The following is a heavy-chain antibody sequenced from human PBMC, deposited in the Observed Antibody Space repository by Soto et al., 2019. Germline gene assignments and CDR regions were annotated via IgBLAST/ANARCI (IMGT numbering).Heavy chain of an antibody. J-gene: IGHJ4*02. V-gene: IGHV4-59*08. Sequence: QVQLQESGPGLVKPSETLSLTCTVSGGSISSYYWSWIRQPPGKGLEWIGYIYYSGSTNYNPSLKSRGTISVDTSKNQSSLKLSSVTAADTAVYYCARRRSYFDYWGQGTLVTVSS. CDR3: ARRRSYFDY. CDR2: IYYSGST. CDR1: GGSISSYY.